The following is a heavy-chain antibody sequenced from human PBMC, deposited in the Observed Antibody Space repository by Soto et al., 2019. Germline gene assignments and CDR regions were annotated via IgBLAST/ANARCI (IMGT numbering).Heavy chain of an antibody. CDR1: GFPFSTSW. D-gene: IGHD6-19*01. J-gene: IGHJ3*01. CDR3: SSPHSGAWSF. CDR2: INTDGSDK. Sequence: VQVVESGGGLVQPGESLRLSCAASGFPFSTSWMSWVRQAPGKGLEWVANINTDGSDKRYVDPVKGRFTISRDNAENPLYLQMSSLRAEDTAVYYCSSPHSGAWSFWGQGTMVTVSS. V-gene: IGHV3-7*01.